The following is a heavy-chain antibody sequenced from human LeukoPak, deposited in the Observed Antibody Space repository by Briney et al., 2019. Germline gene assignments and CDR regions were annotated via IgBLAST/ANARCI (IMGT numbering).Heavy chain of an antibody. D-gene: IGHD5-12*01. J-gene: IGHJ6*03. V-gene: IGHV3-23*01. Sequence: PGGSLRLSCAASGFTFSSYAMSWVRQAPGKGLEWVSAISGSGGSTYYADSVKGRFTISRDNSKNTLYLQMNSLRAEDTAVYYCAKDGGYSGYDDYYYYYMDVWGKGTTVTVSS. CDR2: ISGSGGST. CDR1: GFTFSSYA. CDR3: AKDGGYSGYDDYYYYYMDV.